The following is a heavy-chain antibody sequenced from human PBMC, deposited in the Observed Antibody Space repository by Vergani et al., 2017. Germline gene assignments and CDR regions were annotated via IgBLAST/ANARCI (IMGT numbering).Heavy chain of an antibody. V-gene: IGHV4-61*01. D-gene: IGHD2/OR15-2a*01. CDR2: VYYTGST. CDR1: GTSISGSSDY. CDR3: ARDRDLYCRSTTSCHNWFDP. Sequence: QLQLQESGPGLLKPSETLSLTCSVSGTSISGSSDYWSWFRQPPGKGLEWIGYVYYTGSTTYHPSLKSRVTISVDTSNNQFSLRMTSLTAADTAIYYCARDRDLYCRSTTSCHNWFDPWGQGSLVTVSS. J-gene: IGHJ5*02.